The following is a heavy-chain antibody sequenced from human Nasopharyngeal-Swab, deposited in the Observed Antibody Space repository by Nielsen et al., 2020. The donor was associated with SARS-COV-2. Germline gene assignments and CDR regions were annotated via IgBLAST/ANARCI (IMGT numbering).Heavy chain of an antibody. D-gene: IGHD3-10*01. J-gene: IGHJ6*03. V-gene: IGHV3-53*01. Sequence: GGSLRLSCAASGFTVSSNYMSWVRQAPGKGLEWVSVIYSGGSTYYADSVKGRFTISRDNSKNTLYPQMNSLRAEDTAVYYCARFGSGTPGYMDVWGKGTTVTVSS. CDR1: GFTVSSNY. CDR3: ARFGSGTPGYMDV. CDR2: IYSGGST.